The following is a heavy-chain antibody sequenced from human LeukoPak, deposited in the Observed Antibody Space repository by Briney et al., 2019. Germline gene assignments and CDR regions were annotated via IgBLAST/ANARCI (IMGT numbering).Heavy chain of an antibody. Sequence: PGGSLRLSCAASGFTFRNYWMHWVRQAPGKGLVWVSRVKGDGSFTDYADSVKGRLTISRDNAKNTLYLQMYSLRAEDTAAYYCVRDGDDYNFDYWGQGSLVTVSS. V-gene: IGHV3-74*01. CDR1: GFTFRNYW. CDR3: VRDGDDYNFDY. D-gene: IGHD5-24*01. CDR2: VKGDGSFT. J-gene: IGHJ4*02.